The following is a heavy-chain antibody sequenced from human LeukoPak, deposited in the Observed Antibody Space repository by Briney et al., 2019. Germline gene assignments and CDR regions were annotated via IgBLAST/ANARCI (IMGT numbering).Heavy chain of an antibody. J-gene: IGHJ3*02. V-gene: IGHV3-48*04. Sequence: GGSLRLSCAASGFTFSSYWMSWVRQAPGKGLEWVSYISSSGSTIYYADSVKGRFTISRDNAKNSLYLQMNSLRAEDTAVYYCAKDTLYDYAFDIWGQGTMVTVSS. CDR1: GFTFSSYW. CDR2: ISSSGSTI. CDR3: AKDTLYDYAFDI. D-gene: IGHD2/OR15-2a*01.